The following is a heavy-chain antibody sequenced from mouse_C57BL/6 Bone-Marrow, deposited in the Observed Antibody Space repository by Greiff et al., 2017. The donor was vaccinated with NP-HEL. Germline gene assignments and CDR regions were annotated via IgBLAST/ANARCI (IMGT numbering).Heavy chain of an antibody. V-gene: IGHV1-18*01. J-gene: IGHJ1*03. CDR3: ARKDYYGSSRFDV. CDR1: GYTFTDYN. D-gene: IGHD1-1*01. Sequence: VHVKQSGPELVKPGASVKIPCKASGYTFTDYNMDWVKQSHGKSLEWIGDINPNNGGTIYNQKFKGKATLTVDKSSSTAYMELRSLTSEDTAVYYCARKDYYGSSRFDVWGTGTTVTVSS. CDR2: INPNNGGT.